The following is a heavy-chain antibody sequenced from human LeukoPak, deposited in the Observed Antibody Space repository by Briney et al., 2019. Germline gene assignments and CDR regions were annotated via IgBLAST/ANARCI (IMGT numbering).Heavy chain of an antibody. D-gene: IGHD7-27*01. V-gene: IGHV3-11*04. J-gene: IGHJ4*02. CDR1: GFTFSNYA. CDR2: IRGSGSGSGSGM. Sequence: GGSLRLSCAASGFTFSNYAMSWVRQAPGKGPEWVSNIRGSGSGSGSGMYYADSVKGRFTISRDNAKNSLYLQMSSLRAEDTAFYYCARDNNWGFDFWGQGALVTVPS. CDR3: ARDNNWGFDF.